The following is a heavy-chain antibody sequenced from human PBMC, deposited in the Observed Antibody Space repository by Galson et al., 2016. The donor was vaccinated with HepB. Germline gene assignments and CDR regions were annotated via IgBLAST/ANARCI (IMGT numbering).Heavy chain of an antibody. CDR1: GFTFNSFG. CDR3: AKDSILGATAGFYGIDV. CDR2: ISYDGNKE. J-gene: IGHJ6*02. V-gene: IGHV3-30*18. D-gene: IGHD1-26*01. Sequence: SLRLSCAASGFTFNSFGMHWVRQAPGKGLEWVAVISYDGNKEYYADSVKGRFTIFRDNPKTTVYLEMNSLRVEDTAVYYCAKDSILGATAGFYGIDVWGQGTTVTVSS.